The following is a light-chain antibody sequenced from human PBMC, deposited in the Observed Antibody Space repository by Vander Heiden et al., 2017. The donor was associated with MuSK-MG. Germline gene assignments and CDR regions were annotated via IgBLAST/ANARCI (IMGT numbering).Light chain of an antibody. CDR3: QQYGTSPYT. J-gene: IGKJ2*01. CDR2: GAS. CDR1: QSVSSTY. V-gene: IGKV3-20*01. Sequence: EIVLTQSPGTLSFSPGERATLSCRASQSVSSTYLAWYQQKPGQAPRLLIYGASTRATGIPDRFSDSGSGTDFTLTISRLEPEDCAVFYCQQYGTSPYTFGQGTKLEIK.